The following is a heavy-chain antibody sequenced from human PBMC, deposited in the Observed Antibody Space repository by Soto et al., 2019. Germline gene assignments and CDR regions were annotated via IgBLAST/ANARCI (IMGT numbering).Heavy chain of an antibody. V-gene: IGHV4-34*01. Sequence: TSETLSLTCAVYGGSFSGYYWSWIRQPPGKGLEWIGEINHSGSTNYNPSLKSRVNISVDTSKNKISLKQSYVTAADTAVYYCARRHGLDIDAYYWGQG. J-gene: IGHJ4*02. CDR1: GGSFSGYY. CDR3: ARRHGLDIDAYY. D-gene: IGHD3-10*01. CDR2: INHSGST.